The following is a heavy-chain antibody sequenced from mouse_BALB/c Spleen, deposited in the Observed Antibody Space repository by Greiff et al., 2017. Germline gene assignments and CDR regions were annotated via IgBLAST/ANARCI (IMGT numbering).Heavy chain of an antibody. CDR3: ATNYYGSSYVFAY. CDR1: GFSLTSYG. Sequence: QVQLQQSGPGLVQPSQSLSITCTVSGFSLTSYGVHWVRQSPGKGLEWLGVIWSGGSTDYNAAFISRLSISKDNSKSQVFFKMNSLQANDTAIYYCATNYYGSSYVFAYWGQGTLVTVSA. J-gene: IGHJ3*01. V-gene: IGHV2-2*02. D-gene: IGHD1-1*01. CDR2: IWSGGST.